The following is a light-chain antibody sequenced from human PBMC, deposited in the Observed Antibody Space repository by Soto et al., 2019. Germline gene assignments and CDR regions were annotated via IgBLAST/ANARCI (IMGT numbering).Light chain of an antibody. CDR2: ENS. CDR3: CADAGRSTYV. Sequence: QSVLTQPASVSGSPGQSITISCTRTSSDIGSNNFVSWYQQHPGEVNKVMINENSKRPSGVSDRLSRSKSGNTVSLTISGLQAEDEADYYCCADAGRSTYVFGTGT. V-gene: IGLV2-23*01. J-gene: IGLJ1*01. CDR1: SSDIGSNNF.